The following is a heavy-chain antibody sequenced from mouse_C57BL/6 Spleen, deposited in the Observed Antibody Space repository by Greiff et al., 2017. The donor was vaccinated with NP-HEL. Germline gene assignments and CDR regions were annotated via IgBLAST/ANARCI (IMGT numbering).Heavy chain of an antibody. CDR1: GYTFTSYW. CDR2: IDPSDSYT. V-gene: IGHV1-69*01. Sequence: VQLQQPGAELVMPGASVKLSCKASGYTFTSYWMHWVKQRPGQGLEWIGEIDPSDSYTNYNQKFKGKSTLTVDKSSSTAYMQLSSLTSEDSAVYYCARGGPPYYFDYWGQGTTLTVSS. D-gene: IGHD3-3*01. CDR3: ARGGPPYYFDY. J-gene: IGHJ2*01.